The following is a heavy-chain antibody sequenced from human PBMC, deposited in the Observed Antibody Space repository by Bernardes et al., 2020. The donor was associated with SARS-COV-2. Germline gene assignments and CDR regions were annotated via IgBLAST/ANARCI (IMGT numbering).Heavy chain of an antibody. D-gene: IGHD2-2*01. CDR1: GDIFSTDS. V-gene: IGHV1-18*04. J-gene: IGHJ4*02. Sequence: ASVKVSCKASGDIFSTDSMTWVRQAPGQSLEWMGWISAHAWPTNYGKKFQDRLSLTRDTSTNTASMDLRGLRSDDTATYYCVWTRTRGICSSTSCLDYWGQGTLVTVSS. CDR3: VWTRTRGICSSTSCLDY. CDR2: ISAHAWPT.